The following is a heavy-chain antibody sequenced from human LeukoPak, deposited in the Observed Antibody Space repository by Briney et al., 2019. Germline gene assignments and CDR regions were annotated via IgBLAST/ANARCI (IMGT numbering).Heavy chain of an antibody. CDR1: GGSISSYY. Sequence: SETLSLTCTVSGGSISSYYWSWIRQPAGKGLEWIGRIYTSGSTNYNPSLKSRVTISVDTSKNQFSLKLSSVTAADTAVYYCARGLVVVPDRRYGMDVWGQGTTVTVSS. V-gene: IGHV4-4*07. CDR2: IYTSGST. D-gene: IGHD2-2*01. CDR3: ARGLVVVPDRRYGMDV. J-gene: IGHJ6*02.